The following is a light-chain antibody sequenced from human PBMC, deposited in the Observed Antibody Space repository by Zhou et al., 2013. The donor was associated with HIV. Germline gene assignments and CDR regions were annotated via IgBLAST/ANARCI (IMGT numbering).Light chain of an antibody. CDR1: QSIRSW. V-gene: IGKV1-5*03. CDR2: KAS. J-gene: IGKJ2*01. CDR3: QQSNSYPYT. Sequence: DIQMTQSPSTLSASVGDRVTITCRASQSIRSWLAWYQQIPGKAPKVPIYKASTLESGVPSRFSGSGSGTEFTLTISSLQPDDFATYYCQQSNSYPYTFGQGTKLEIK.